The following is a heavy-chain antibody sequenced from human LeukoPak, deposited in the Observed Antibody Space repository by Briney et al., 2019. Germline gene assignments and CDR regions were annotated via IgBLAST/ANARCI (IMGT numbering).Heavy chain of an antibody. V-gene: IGHV4-59*01. CDR3: ARGNVLWLHDY. CDR1: GGSISSYY. J-gene: IGHJ4*02. CDR2: IYYSGST. D-gene: IGHD2-21*01. Sequence: SETLSLTCTVSGGSISSYYWSWIRQPPGKGLEWIGYIYYSGSTNYNPSLKSRVTISVDTSKNQFSLKLSSVTAADTAVYYCARGNVLWLHDYWGQGTLVTVSS.